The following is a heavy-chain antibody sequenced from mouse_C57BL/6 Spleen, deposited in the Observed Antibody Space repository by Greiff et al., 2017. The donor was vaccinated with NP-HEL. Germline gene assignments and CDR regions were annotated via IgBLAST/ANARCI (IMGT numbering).Heavy chain of an antibody. CDR3: ARRNWDEGYYFDY. J-gene: IGHJ2*01. CDR2: IYPSDSET. V-gene: IGHV1-61*01. Sequence: QVQLQQPGAELVRPGSSVKLSCKASGYTFTSYWMDWVKQRPGQGLEWIGNIYPSDSETHYNQKFKDKATLTVDKSSSTAYMQLSSLTSEDSAVYYCARRNWDEGYYFDYWGQGTTLTVSS. CDR1: GYTFTSYW. D-gene: IGHD4-1*01.